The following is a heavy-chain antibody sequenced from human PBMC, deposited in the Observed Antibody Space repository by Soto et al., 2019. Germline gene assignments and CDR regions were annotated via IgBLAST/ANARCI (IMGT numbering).Heavy chain of an antibody. CDR2: IIPIFGTA. J-gene: IGHJ5*02. V-gene: IGHV1-69*06. CDR1: GGTFSSYA. Sequence: ASVKVSCKASGGTFSSYAISWVRQAPGQGLEWMGGIIPIFGTANYAQKFQGRVTITADKSTSTAYMELSSLRSEDTAVYYCARAYFTSYDFWSCSSRSWFDHWGQGTLVTVSS. D-gene: IGHD3-3*01. CDR3: ARAYFTSYDFWSCSSRSWFDH.